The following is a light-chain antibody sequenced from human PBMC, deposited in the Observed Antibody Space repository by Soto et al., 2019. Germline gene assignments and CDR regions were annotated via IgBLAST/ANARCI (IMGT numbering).Light chain of an antibody. J-gene: IGLJ3*02. CDR1: SGSIASNY. Sequence: NFMLTQPHSVSESPGQTVTISCTRSSGSIASNYVQWYQQRPGSSPTTVIYEDNQRPSAVPDRCSGSIDSSSNSASLTIAGLNTEDEADYYCQSYDSSNPCVFGGGTQLTVL. CDR3: QSYDSSNPCV. CDR2: EDN. V-gene: IGLV6-57*01.